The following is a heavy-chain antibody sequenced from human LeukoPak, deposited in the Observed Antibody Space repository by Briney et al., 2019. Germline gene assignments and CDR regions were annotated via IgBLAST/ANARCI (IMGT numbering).Heavy chain of an antibody. D-gene: IGHD1-26*01. CDR3: ARGRGGSYHY. CDR2: INTDGSTT. Sequence: GGSLRLSCEASGFTFSNDWMHWVRQAPGKGLVWVSRINTDGSTTTYADSVKGRFTISRDNAKNTLYLQMNSLRVEDTAVYYCARGRGGSYHYWGQGTLVTVSS. V-gene: IGHV3-74*01. J-gene: IGHJ4*02. CDR1: GFTFSNDW.